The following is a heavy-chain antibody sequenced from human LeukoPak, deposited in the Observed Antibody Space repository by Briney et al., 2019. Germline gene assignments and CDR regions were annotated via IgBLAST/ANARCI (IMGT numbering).Heavy chain of an antibody. J-gene: IGHJ4*02. D-gene: IGHD3-22*01. CDR1: GYTFISYG. V-gene: IGHV1-18*01. Sequence: ASVKVSCKASGYTFISYGISWVRQAPGQGLEWMGWISAYNGNTNYAQKFQGRVTMTRDTSISTAYMELSRLRSDDTAVYYCASGGSTGYYLFDYWGQGTLVTVSS. CDR3: ASGGSTGYYLFDY. CDR2: ISAYNGNT.